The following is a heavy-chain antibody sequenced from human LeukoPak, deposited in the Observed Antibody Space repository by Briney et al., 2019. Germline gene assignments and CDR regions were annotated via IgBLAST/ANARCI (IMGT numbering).Heavy chain of an antibody. D-gene: IGHD5-18*01. CDR2: IYYSGST. CDR3: ARVRTDGGYSYGYASQYEDY. CDR1: GGSISSSSYY. J-gene: IGHJ4*02. Sequence: SETLSLTCTVSGGSISSSSYYWGWIRQSPGKGLEWIGSIYYSGSTYYNPSLKSRVTISVDTSKNQFSLKLSSVTAADTAVYYCARVRTDGGYSYGYASQYEDYWGQGTLVTVSS. V-gene: IGHV4-39*07.